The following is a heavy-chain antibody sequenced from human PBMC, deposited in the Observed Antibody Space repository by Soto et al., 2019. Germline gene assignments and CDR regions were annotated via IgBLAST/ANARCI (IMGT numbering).Heavy chain of an antibody. V-gene: IGHV4-34*01. CDR1: GGSFSGYF. J-gene: IGHJ3*01. CDR2: VNHNGRN. Sequence: SETLSLTCDVYGGSFSGYFWNWIRRSPGKGLEWIGKVNHNGRNNYNPSLKSRVTISLDMSKKQISLKLTSVTAADTAVYYCARGGSSDWQVAFDFWGQGTMVTVSS. CDR3: ARGGSSDWQVAFDF. D-gene: IGHD6-19*01.